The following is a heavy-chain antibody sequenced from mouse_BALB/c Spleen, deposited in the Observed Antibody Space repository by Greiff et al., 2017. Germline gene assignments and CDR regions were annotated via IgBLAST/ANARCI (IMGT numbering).Heavy chain of an antibody. CDR2: IWSGGST. J-gene: IGHJ4*01. CDR3: ARREVRRGLYAMDY. D-gene: IGHD2-14*01. CDR1: GFSLTSYG. V-gene: IGHV2-2*02. Sequence: QVQLKQSGPGLVQPSQSLSITCTVSGFSLTSYGVHWVRQSPGKGLEWLGVIWSGGSTDYNAAFISRLSISKDNSKSQVFFKMNSLQANDTAIYYCARREVRRGLYAMDYWGQGTSVTVSS.